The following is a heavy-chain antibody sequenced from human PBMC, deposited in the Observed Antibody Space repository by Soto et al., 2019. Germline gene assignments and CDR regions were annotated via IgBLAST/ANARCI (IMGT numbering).Heavy chain of an antibody. Sequence: AASVKVSCKASGYTFTSYAMHWVRQAPGQRVECMGLSIAGNAKTTYAQTFQSRFTITSDTSASTAYMELSSLRSEDTAVDYCARAGYRRGWYVYAPDTDGKDYYGMDVWGKRTTVTVSS. CDR2: SIAGNAKT. D-gene: IGHD6-19*01. J-gene: IGHJ6*04. CDR3: ARAGYRRGWYVYAPDTDGKDYYGMDV. CDR1: GYTFTSYA. V-gene: IGHV1-3*01.